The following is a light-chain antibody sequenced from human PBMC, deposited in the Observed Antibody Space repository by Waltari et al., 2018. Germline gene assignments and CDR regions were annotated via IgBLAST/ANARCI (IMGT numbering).Light chain of an antibody. J-gene: IGKJ4*01. CDR3: QQYSGYSGP. CDR2: DAS. CDR1: QRISRW. V-gene: IGKV1-5*01. Sequence: DIQMTQFPSTLSASVGDRVTITCRASQRISRWLAWYQQKPGKSPKVLIYDASTLERGVPSRFSGSGSETEFTLAISSLQPDDFATYYCQQYSGYSGPFGGGPRWRSN.